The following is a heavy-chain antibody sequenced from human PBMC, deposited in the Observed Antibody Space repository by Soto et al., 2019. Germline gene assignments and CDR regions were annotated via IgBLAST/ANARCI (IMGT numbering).Heavy chain of an antibody. J-gene: IGHJ5*02. CDR2: IYYSGST. CDR3: ARAHYGDYVYGWFDP. CDR1: GGSISIYY. D-gene: IGHD4-17*01. V-gene: IGHV4-59*01. Sequence: SGTLALTCTASGGSISIYYWGWIRQPPGKGLEWIGYIYYSGSTNYNPSLKSRVTISVDTSKNQFSLKLSSVTAADTAVYYCARAHYGDYVYGWFDPWGQGTQVT.